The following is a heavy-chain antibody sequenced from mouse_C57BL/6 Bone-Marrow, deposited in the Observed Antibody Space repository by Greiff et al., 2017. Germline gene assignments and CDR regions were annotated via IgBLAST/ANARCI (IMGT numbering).Heavy chain of an antibody. CDR1: GFTFSSYG. CDR2: ISSGGSYT. V-gene: IGHV5-6*02. CDR3: ARHERWLPQY. Sequence: EVKLVESGGDLVKPGGSLKLSCAASGFTFSSYGMSWVRQTPDKKLEWVATISSGGSYTYYPDSVKGRFTISRDNAKNTLYLQMSSLKSEDTAMYYCARHERWLPQYWGQGTTLTVSS. J-gene: IGHJ2*01. D-gene: IGHD2-3*01.